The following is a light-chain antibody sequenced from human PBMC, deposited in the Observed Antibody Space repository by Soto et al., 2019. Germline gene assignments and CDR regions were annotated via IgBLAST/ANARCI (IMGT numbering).Light chain of an antibody. CDR2: GAS. CDR3: QQYGSRFT. J-gene: IGKJ3*01. Sequence: EIVLTQSPGTLSLSPGERATLSCRASQSVSSSYLAWYQQKPGQAPRLLVYGASSRATGIPDRFSGSGSGTDFTLTVSSLEPEDFAVYYGQQYGSRFTFGPGTKVAIK. CDR1: QSVSSSY. V-gene: IGKV3-20*01.